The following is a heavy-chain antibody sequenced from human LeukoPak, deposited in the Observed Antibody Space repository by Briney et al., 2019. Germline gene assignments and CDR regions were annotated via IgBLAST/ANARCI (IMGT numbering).Heavy chain of an antibody. CDR2: SYSEEWVAISYSGGSS. Sequence: GGSLRLSCAASGFTVSTDHMSWVRQAPGKGLEWVAISYSEEWVAISYSGGSSQYAESVKGRFTISRDNSKNTLYLQMNSLRDEDTAVYYCARSRGQQLGKLEFDYWGQGTLVTVSS. CDR1: GFTVSTDH. J-gene: IGHJ4*02. D-gene: IGHD6-13*01. V-gene: IGHV3-53*01. CDR3: ARSRGQQLGKLEFDY.